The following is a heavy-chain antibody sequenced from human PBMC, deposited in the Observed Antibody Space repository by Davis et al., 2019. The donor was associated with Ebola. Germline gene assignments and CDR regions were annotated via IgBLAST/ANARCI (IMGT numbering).Heavy chain of an antibody. CDR3: ARRDGSSGWYNYYGMDV. Sequence: MPSETLSLTCAVYGGSFSGYYWSWIRQPPGKGLEWIGEINHSGSTNYNPSLESRVTISVDTSKNQFSLKLSSVTAADTAVYYCARRDGSSGWYNYYGMDVWGQGTTVTVSS. CDR2: INHSGST. J-gene: IGHJ6*02. D-gene: IGHD6-19*01. V-gene: IGHV4-34*01. CDR1: GGSFSGYY.